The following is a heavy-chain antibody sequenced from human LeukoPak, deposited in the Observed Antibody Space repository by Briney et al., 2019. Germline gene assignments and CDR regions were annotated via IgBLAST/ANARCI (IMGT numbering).Heavy chain of an antibody. J-gene: IGHJ6*02. V-gene: IGHV1-69*02. Sequence: GASVKVSCKASGITFSKDCISWGRQAPGQGLEWMGRFIPMVGVAAYAQKFQGRITITEDRSANTAFMELSSLTSEDTAVYYCARIKAVGVPVAIDAYYSYGMDVWGQGTAVAVSS. D-gene: IGHD2-2*01. CDR1: GITFSKDC. CDR2: FIPMVGVA. CDR3: ARIKAVGVPVAIDAYYSYGMDV.